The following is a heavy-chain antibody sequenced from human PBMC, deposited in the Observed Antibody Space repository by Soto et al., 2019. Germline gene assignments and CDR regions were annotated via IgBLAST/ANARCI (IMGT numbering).Heavy chain of an antibody. J-gene: IGHJ4*02. CDR1: GGSISSYY. CDR3: ARATDDGDYWVY. Sequence: QVQLQESGPGLVKPSETLSLPCTVSGGSISSYYWSWIRQPPGKRLEWIGYIYYSGSTNYNPSLKSRVTLSVDTSTNQCSLNLSSGTAADTAVYYCARATDDGDYWVYWGQGTLVTVSS. CDR2: IYYSGST. D-gene: IGHD4-17*01. V-gene: IGHV4-59*01.